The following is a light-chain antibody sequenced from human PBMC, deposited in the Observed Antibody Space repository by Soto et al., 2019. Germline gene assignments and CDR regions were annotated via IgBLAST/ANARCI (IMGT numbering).Light chain of an antibody. CDR3: ATWDDSLNGHVV. Sequence: QSALTQPPSESGTPGQRVTISCSGSRPNIGSNTVNWYQQLPGTAPKLLIYSNNQRPSGVPKRFSGSKSGTSASLAISGLQSEDEADYYCATWDDSLNGHVVFGGGTKLTGL. CDR2: SNN. J-gene: IGLJ2*01. V-gene: IGLV1-44*01. CDR1: RPNIGSNT.